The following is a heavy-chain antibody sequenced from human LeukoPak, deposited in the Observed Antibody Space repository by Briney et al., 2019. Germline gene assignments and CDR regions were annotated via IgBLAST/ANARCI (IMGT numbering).Heavy chain of an antibody. CDR1: GFTFSSSW. J-gene: IGHJ4*02. V-gene: IGHV3-7*01. CDR2: IKQDGSEK. CDR3: ARGDYYDRFFDY. D-gene: IGHD3-22*01. Sequence: GGSLGLSCAASGFTFSSSWMNWVRQAPGKGLEWVADIKQDGSEKYYVDSVKGRFTISRDNAKNSLFLQMNSLRAEDTAVYYCARGDYYDRFFDYWGQGTLVTVSS.